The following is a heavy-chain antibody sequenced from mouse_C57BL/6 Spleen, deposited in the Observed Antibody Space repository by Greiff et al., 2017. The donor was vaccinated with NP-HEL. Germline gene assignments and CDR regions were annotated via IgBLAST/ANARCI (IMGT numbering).Heavy chain of an antibody. V-gene: IGHV1-43*01. J-gene: IGHJ4*01. D-gene: IGHD2-4*01. Sequence: VQLQQPGPELVKPGASVKISCKASGYSFTGYYMHWVKQSSEKSLEWIGEINPSTGGTSYNQKFKGKATLTVDKSSSTAYMQLKSLTSEDSAVYYCARSFYDYDGGYAMDYWGQGTSVTVSS. CDR2: INPSTGGT. CDR1: GYSFTGYY. CDR3: ARSFYDYDGGYAMDY.